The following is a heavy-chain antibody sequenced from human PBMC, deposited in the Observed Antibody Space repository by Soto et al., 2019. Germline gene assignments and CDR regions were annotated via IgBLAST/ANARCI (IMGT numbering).Heavy chain of an antibody. CDR2: IIPIFGTA. V-gene: IGHV1-69*13. CDR1: GYTFNSYA. J-gene: IGHJ5*02. CDR3: ARAPGYYYDSSGYSNWFDP. D-gene: IGHD3-22*01. Sequence: ASVKVSCKASGYTFNSYAMHWVRQAPGQGLEWMGGIIPIFGTANYAQKFQGRVTITADESTSTAYMELSSLRSEDTAVYYCARAPGYYYDSSGYSNWFDPWGQGTLVTVSS.